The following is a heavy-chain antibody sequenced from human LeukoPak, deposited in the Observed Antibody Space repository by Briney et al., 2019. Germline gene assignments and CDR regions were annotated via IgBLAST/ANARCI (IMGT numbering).Heavy chain of an antibody. J-gene: IGHJ4*02. CDR2: IKSKTDGGTT. CDR1: GFTFSNAW. Sequence: PGGSLRLSCAASGFTFSNAWMSWVRQAPGKGLEWVGRIKSKTDGGTTDYAAPVKGRFTISRDDSKNTLYLQMNSLKPEDTAVYYCTTDPSIVVVPAAIGHHDYWGQGTLVTVSS. D-gene: IGHD2-2*01. CDR3: TTDPSIVVVPAAIGHHDY. V-gene: IGHV3-15*01.